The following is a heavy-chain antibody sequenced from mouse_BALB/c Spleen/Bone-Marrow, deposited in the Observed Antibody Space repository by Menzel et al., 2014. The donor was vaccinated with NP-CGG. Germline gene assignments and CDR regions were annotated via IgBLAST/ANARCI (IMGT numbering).Heavy chain of an antibody. CDR3: TGSDY. CDR2: IRLKSNNYAT. V-gene: IGHV6-6*02. CDR1: GFTFSNYW. Sequence: EVKLVESGGGLVQPGGSMKLSCVASGFTFSNYWMNWVRQSPEKGLEWVAEIRLKSNNYATHYAESVKGRFTISRDDSKSSVYLQMNNLRAEDTGIYYCTGSDYWGQGTTHTVSS. D-gene: IGHD1-1*01. J-gene: IGHJ2*01.